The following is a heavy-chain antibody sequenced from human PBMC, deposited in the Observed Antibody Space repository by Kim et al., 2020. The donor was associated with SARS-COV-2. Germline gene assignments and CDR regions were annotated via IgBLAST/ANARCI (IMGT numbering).Heavy chain of an antibody. CDR2: IYTSGST. CDR1: GGSISSGSYY. Sequence: SETLSLTCTVSGGSISSGSYYWSWIRQPAGKGLEWIGRIYTSGSTNYNPSLKSRVTISVDTSKNQFSLKLSSVTAADTAVYYCARLIGRSATGFFDYWGQGTLVTVSS. J-gene: IGHJ4*02. CDR3: ARLIGRSATGFFDY. V-gene: IGHV4-61*02. D-gene: IGHD1-26*01.